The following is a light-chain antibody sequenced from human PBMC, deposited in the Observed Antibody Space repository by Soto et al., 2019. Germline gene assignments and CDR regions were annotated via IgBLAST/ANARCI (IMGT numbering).Light chain of an antibody. CDR1: NIGGKS. V-gene: IGLV3-21*02. J-gene: IGLJ2*01. CDR2: DDS. Sequence: SYELSQAPSVSVAPGQTARITCGGNNIGGKSVHWYRQKPGQAPVLVVCDDSDRPSGIPERFSGSNSGNTATLTISRVEAGDEADYYCQVWDSSSDHVIIGGGTKLTVL. CDR3: QVWDSSSDHVI.